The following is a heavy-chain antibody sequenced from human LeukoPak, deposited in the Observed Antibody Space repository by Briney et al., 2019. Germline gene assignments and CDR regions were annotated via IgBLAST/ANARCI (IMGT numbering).Heavy chain of an antibody. Sequence: GSLRLSCAASGFSFSAYPMGWVRQPPGKGLEWIGSIYYSGSTYYNPSLKSRVTISVDTSKNQFSLKLSSVTAADTAVYYCARHSGGYYFDYWGQGTLVTVSS. CDR3: ARHSGGYYFDY. D-gene: IGHD3-16*01. V-gene: IGHV4-39*01. CDR2: IYYSGST. CDR1: GFSFSAYP. J-gene: IGHJ4*02.